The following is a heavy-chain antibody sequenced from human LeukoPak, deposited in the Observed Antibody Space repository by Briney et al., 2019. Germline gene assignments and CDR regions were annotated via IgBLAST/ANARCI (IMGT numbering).Heavy chain of an antibody. CDR2: IYYSGST. Sequence: SETLSLTCTVSGGSISSYYWSWIRQPPGKGPEWIGYIYYSGSTNYNPSLKSRVTISVDTSKNQFSLKLSSVTAADTAVYYCAREEIAAAGTGYYFDYWGQGTLVTVSS. CDR1: GGSISSYY. CDR3: AREEIAAAGTGYYFDY. V-gene: IGHV4-59*01. J-gene: IGHJ4*02. D-gene: IGHD6-13*01.